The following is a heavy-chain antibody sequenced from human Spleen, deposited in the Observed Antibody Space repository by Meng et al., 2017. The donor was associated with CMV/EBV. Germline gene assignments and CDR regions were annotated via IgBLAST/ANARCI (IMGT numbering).Heavy chain of an antibody. J-gene: IGHJ4*02. CDR3: ARGTNDWSGVDY. CDR2: IRYPGNNK. Sequence: GESLKISCAASGFSFSTYSMNWVRRAPGKGLEWVAFIRYPGNNKYYADSVKGRFIISRDNAKNTLYLQMDSLRADDSAVYYCARGTNDWSGVDYWGQGSPVTVSS. D-gene: IGHD3-9*01. V-gene: IGHV3-30*02. CDR1: GFSFSTYS.